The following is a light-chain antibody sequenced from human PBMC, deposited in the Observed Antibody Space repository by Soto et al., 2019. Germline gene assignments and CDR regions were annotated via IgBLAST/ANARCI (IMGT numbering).Light chain of an antibody. Sequence: EIVLTQSPATLSLSPGERATLSCRASQSVSSYLAWYQQKPGQAPRLLIYDASSRATGIPARFSGSGSGTDFTLTISSLEPEDFAVYYCQQRSNWLTFGGGTKGEI. CDR1: QSVSSY. V-gene: IGKV3-11*01. J-gene: IGKJ4*01. CDR2: DAS. CDR3: QQRSNWLT.